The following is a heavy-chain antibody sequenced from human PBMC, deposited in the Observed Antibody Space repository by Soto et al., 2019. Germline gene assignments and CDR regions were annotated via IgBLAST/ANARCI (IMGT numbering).Heavy chain of an antibody. D-gene: IGHD2-2*01. J-gene: IGHJ4*02. CDR2: ISAYNGNT. CDR3: ARVFPPCTSTSCYAVDY. CDR1: RYTFTSYG. V-gene: IGHV1-18*01. Sequence: ASVKVSFKASRYTFTSYGMIWVRPAAGQGLEWMGWISAYNGNTNYAQKLQGRVTMTTDTSTSTAYMALRTLRSDDTAVYHCARVFPPCTSTSCYAVDYWGQGTLVTVSS.